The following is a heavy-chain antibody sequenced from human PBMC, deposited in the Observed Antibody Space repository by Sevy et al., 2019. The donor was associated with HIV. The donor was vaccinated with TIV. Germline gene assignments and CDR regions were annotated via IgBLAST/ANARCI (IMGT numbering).Heavy chain of an antibody. CDR1: GESVSSSY. CDR3: ARGRSPKRLPLLYSGYDHMTAHFFDY. D-gene: IGHD5-12*01. Sequence: SETLSLTCAVYGESVSSSYWTWIRQPPVGGLDWVGEVDHSGGTSYNPSLKSRATVSLDTSKRQFSLKLNSVTAADTAVYFCARGRSPKRLPLLYSGYDHMTAHFFDYWGQGALVTVSS. J-gene: IGHJ4*02. CDR2: VDHSGGT. V-gene: IGHV4-34*01.